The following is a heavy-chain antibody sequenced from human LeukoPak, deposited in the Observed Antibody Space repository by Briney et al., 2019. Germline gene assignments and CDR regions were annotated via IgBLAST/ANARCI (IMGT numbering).Heavy chain of an antibody. CDR2: INHSGST. CDR3: ASVGWLRTADY. D-gene: IGHD5-12*01. CDR1: GFTFSNYA. V-gene: IGHV4-34*01. Sequence: GSLRLSCAASGFTFSNYAMSWVRQAPGKGLEWIGEINHSGSTNYNPSLKSRVTISVDTSKNQFSLKLSSVTAADTAVYYCASVGWLRTADYWGQGTLVTVSS. J-gene: IGHJ4*02.